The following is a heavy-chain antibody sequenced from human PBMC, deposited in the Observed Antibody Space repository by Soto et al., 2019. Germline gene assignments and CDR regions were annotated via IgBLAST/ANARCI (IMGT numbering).Heavy chain of an antibody. V-gene: IGHV4-39*01. CDR3: ARQKVMGATTGFDI. CDR2: IYSGGIT. Sequence: SQTLSLTCTVAGGSIVSGNYYWAWIRQSPEMGLEWIGTIYSGGITFHNPSFKSRVSMSVDSSRNHFSLYLSSVTVADTALYHCARQKVMGATTGFDIWGRGNMDTVSS. D-gene: IGHD1-26*01. J-gene: IGHJ4*02. CDR1: GGSIVSGNYY.